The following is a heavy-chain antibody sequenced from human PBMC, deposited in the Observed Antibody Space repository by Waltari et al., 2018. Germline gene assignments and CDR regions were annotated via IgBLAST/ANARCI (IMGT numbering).Heavy chain of an antibody. D-gene: IGHD1-7*01. CDR2: ISAYNGNT. CDR3: ARDGVYSYNWNYGDRMRFDY. V-gene: IGHV1-18*01. J-gene: IGHJ4*02. Sequence: QVQLVQSGAEVKKPGASVKVSCKASGYTFTSYGISWVRQAPGQGLEWMGWISAYNGNTNYAQKLQGRVTMTTDTSTSTAYMELRSLRSDDTAVYYCARDGVYSYNWNYGDRMRFDYWGQGTLVTVSS. CDR1: GYTFTSYG.